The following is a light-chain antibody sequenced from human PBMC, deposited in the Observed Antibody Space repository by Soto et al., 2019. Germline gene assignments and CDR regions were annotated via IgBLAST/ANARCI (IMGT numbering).Light chain of an antibody. CDR1: ISDVGSYNY. CDR2: DVS. V-gene: IGLV2-14*03. CDR3: GSYTTSSNYV. J-gene: IGLJ1*01. Sequence: QSVLTQPASVSGSPGQSMTMSWTGTISDVGSYNYVSWYQQYPGKAPKLMIYDVSTRPSGVSDRFSGSKSGNTASLTISGLRAEDEADYYCGSYTTSSNYVFGTGTKVTVL.